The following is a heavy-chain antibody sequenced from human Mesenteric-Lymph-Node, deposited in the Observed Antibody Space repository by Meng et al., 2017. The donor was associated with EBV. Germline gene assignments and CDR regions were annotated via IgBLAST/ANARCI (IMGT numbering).Heavy chain of an antibody. V-gene: IGHV4-34*01. D-gene: IGHD3-3*02. Sequence: RQRWDAGLLGPSETLSLTCEASGGSFSGYHWSWIRQPPGQGLEYIGEISQSGDTTYNPSLKSRVTISVDRSRNQFSLKMASVTAADTAVYYCARGAIFGIVITYFDYWSQGTLVTVSS. CDR1: GGSFSGYH. CDR3: ARGAIFGIVITYFDY. J-gene: IGHJ4*02. CDR2: ISQSGDT.